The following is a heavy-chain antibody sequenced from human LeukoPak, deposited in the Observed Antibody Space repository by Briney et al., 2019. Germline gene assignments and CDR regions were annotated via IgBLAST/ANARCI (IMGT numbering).Heavy chain of an antibody. CDR2: VDPEDGET. D-gene: IGHD6-19*01. CDR1: GYTFTDYY. CDR3: ATVLAVAGAGYFHH. Sequence: GATVKISCKVSGYTFTDYYMHWLLQVPGKGLEWMGLVDPEDGETIYTEKFQGRVTITADTSIDTAYMELSSLRSEDTAVYYCATVLAVAGAGYFHHWGQGTLVTVSS. V-gene: IGHV1-69-2*01. J-gene: IGHJ1*01.